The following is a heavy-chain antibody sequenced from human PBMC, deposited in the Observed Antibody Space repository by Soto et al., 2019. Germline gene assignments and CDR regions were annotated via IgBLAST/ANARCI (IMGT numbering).Heavy chain of an antibody. J-gene: IGHJ6*02. CDR3: ARHPVMITFGGVIGPYYYYGMDV. V-gene: IGHV5-10-1*01. D-gene: IGHD3-16*02. Sequence: PGESLKISCKGSGYSFTSYWISWVRQMPGKGLEWMGRIDPSDPYTNYSPSFQGHVTISADKSISTAYLQWSSLKASDTAMYYCARHPVMITFGGVIGPYYYYGMDVWGQGTTVTVSS. CDR1: GYSFTSYW. CDR2: IDPSDPYT.